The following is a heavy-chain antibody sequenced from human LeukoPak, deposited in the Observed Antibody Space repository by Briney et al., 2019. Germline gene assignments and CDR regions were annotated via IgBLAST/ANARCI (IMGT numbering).Heavy chain of an antibody. CDR2: IYHSGST. D-gene: IGHD6-13*01. CDR1: GYSISSGYY. J-gene: IGHJ6*03. CDR3: ATAGTEDYYYYYYMDV. V-gene: IGHV4-38-2*02. Sequence: SETLTLTCTVSGYSISSGYYWGWIRQPPGEGLEWIGSIYHSGSTYYNPSLKSRVTISVDTSKNQFSLKLSSVTAADTAVYYCATAGTEDYYYYYYMDVWGKGTTVTVSS.